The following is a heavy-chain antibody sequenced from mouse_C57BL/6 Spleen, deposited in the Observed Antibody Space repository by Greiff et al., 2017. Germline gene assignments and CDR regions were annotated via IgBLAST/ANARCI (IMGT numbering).Heavy chain of an antibody. CDR2: IRNKANGYTT. V-gene: IGHV7-3*01. CDR1: GFTFTDYY. J-gene: IGHJ3*01. CDR3: ARSLYDSNPQFAY. Sequence: DVKLVESGGGLVQPGGSLSLSCAASGFTFTDYYMSWVRQPPGKALEWLGFIRNKANGYTTEYSASVKGRFTISRDNSQSILYLQMNALRAEDSATYYCARSLYDSNPQFAYWGQGTLVTVSA. D-gene: IGHD2-5*01.